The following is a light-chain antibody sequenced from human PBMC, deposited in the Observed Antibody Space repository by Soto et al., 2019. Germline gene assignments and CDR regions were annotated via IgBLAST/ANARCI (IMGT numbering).Light chain of an antibody. Sequence: IVLTQSPGTLSLSPGERATLSCRASQSVSSSYLAWYQQKPGQAPRLLISGASSRATGIPDRFSGGGSGTDSTLTISRLEPEDFAVYYCQQFSSYPLTFGGGTKVDIK. CDR3: QQFSSYPLT. V-gene: IGKV3-20*01. J-gene: IGKJ4*01. CDR1: QSVSSSY. CDR2: GAS.